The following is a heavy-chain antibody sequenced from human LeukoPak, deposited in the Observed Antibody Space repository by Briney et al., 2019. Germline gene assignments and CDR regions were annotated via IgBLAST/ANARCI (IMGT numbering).Heavy chain of an antibody. CDR2: IYTSGST. CDR3: ARDDCSSTSCYTGWFDP. D-gene: IGHD2-2*02. V-gene: IGHV4-4*07. Sequence: PSETLSLTCAVSGGSFSGYYWSWIRQPAGKGLEWIGRIYTSGSTNYNPSLKSRATMSVDTSKNQFSLKLSSVTAADTAVYYCARDDCSSTSCYTGWFDPWGQGTLVTVSS. J-gene: IGHJ5*02. CDR1: GGSFSGYY.